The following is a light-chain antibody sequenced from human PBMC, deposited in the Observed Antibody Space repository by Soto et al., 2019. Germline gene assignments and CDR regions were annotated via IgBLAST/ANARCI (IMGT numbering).Light chain of an antibody. CDR2: DVS. V-gene: IGLV2-14*01. CDR3: SSYTSSNTVV. CDR1: SNDVGGYNY. Sequence: SALTQPASVSGSPGQSIALSCTGTSNDVGGYNYVSWYQQHPGKAPKLMIYDVSARPSGVSNRFSGSKSDNTASLTISGLQAEDEADYYCSSYTSSNTVVFGGGTKLTVL. J-gene: IGLJ2*01.